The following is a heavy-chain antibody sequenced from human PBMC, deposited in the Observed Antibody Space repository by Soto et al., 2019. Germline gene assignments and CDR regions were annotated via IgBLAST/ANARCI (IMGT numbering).Heavy chain of an antibody. CDR2: VYYGGST. V-gene: IGHV4-39*01. CDR1: GGSISSSSYY. J-gene: IGHJ6*02. CDR3: AGGDYYHSSGYYFYYYTMDV. Sequence: LSLTCTVSGGSISSSSYYWGWIRQPPGKGLEWIGNVYYGGSTYYNPSLKSRVTISVETSKSQFSLKLSSVTAADTAVYFCAGGDYYHSSGYYFYYYTMDVWGQGTTVTVSS. D-gene: IGHD3-22*01.